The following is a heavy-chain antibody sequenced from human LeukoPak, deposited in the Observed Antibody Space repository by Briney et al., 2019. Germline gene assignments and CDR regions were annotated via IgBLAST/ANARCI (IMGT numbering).Heavy chain of an antibody. CDR1: GYTFTSYG. V-gene: IGHV1-18*01. CDR3: ARDAYYYGSVDY. CDR2: ISAYNGNT. D-gene: IGHD3-10*01. Sequence: GASVTVSCKASGYTFTSYGINWVRQAPGQGLEWMGWISAYNGNTNYAQKLQGRVTMTTDTSTSTAYMELRSLRSGDTAVYYCARDAYYYGSVDYWGQGTLVTVSS. J-gene: IGHJ4*02.